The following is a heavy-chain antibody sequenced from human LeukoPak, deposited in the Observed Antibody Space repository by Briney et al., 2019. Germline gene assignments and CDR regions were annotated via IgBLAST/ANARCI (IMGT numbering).Heavy chain of an antibody. Sequence: SETLSLTCTVSGGSISSYYWSWIRQPAGKGLEWIGRIYTSGSTNYNPSLKSRVTISVDTSKNQFSLKLSSVTAADTAVYYCARHYRVLRFLEWPPGFDYWGQGTLVTVSS. J-gene: IGHJ4*02. CDR1: GGSISSYY. CDR2: IYTSGST. CDR3: ARHYRVLRFLEWPPGFDY. D-gene: IGHD3-3*01. V-gene: IGHV4-4*07.